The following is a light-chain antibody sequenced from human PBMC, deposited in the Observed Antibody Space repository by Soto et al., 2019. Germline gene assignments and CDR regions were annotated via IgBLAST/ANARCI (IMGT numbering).Light chain of an antibody. CDR1: SSDVGGYKY. J-gene: IGLJ3*02. CDR2: EVS. Sequence: QSVLTQPASVSGSPGQSITISCTGASSDVGGYKYVSWFQQHPGKAPKLMIYEVSNRPSGVSNRFSGSKSVNTASLTISGLQAEDEADYYCSSYTSISTLVFGGGTKLTVL. V-gene: IGLV2-14*01. CDR3: SSYTSISTLV.